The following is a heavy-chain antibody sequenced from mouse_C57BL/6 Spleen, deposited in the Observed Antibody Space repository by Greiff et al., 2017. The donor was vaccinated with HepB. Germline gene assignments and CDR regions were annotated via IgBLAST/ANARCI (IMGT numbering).Heavy chain of an antibody. CDR2: IDPENGDT. V-gene: IGHV14-4*01. Sequence: VQLQQSGAELVRPGASVKLSCTASGFNIKDDYMHWVKQRPEQGLEWIGWIDPENGDTEYASKFQGKATITADTSSNTAYLQLSSLTSEDTAVYYCTTVGNSYWGQGTTLTVSS. CDR3: TTVGNSY. CDR1: GFNIKDDY. D-gene: IGHD2-1*01. J-gene: IGHJ2*01.